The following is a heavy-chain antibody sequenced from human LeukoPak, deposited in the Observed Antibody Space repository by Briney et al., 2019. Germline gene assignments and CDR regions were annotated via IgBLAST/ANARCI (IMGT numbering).Heavy chain of an antibody. Sequence: SETLSLTCTVSGGSISSYYWSWIRQPAGKGLEWIGRIYTSGSTNYNPSLKSRVTMSVDTSKNQFSLKLSSVTAADTAVYYCARDAPPVYYDSSGPPGGDAFDIWGQGTMVTVSS. CDR1: GGSISSYY. CDR3: ARDAPPVYYDSSGPPGGDAFDI. D-gene: IGHD3-22*01. CDR2: IYTSGST. V-gene: IGHV4-4*07. J-gene: IGHJ3*02.